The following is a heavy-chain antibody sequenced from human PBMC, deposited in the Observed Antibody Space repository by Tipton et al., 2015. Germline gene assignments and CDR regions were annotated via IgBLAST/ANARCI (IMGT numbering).Heavy chain of an antibody. J-gene: IGHJ4*02. CDR2: IVPIFDKT. Sequence: QSGAEVKKSGSSVKVSCKASGDIFSTYAITWVRQAPGQGLEWMGGIVPIFDKTKYAQNFQGRLTITADESTTTAYMELSSLRSDDTAVYYCARAEAAQDNEGDYWGQGTLVTVSS. CDR1: GDIFSTYA. V-gene: IGHV1-69*01. CDR3: ARAEAAQDNEGDY. D-gene: IGHD5-24*01.